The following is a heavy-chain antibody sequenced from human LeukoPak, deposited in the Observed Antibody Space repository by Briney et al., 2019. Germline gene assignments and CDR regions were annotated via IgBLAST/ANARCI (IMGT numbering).Heavy chain of an antibody. Sequence: GESLKISWKGSGYSFTSYWIGWVRQMPGKGLEWMGIIYPGDSDTRYSPSFQGQVTISADKSFSTAYLQWSSLKASDTAMYYCARRGIAVAGTPAEYFHHWGQGTLVIVSS. CDR1: GYSFTSYW. V-gene: IGHV5-51*01. CDR3: ARRGIAVAGTPAEYFHH. J-gene: IGHJ1*01. D-gene: IGHD6-19*01. CDR2: IYPGDSDT.